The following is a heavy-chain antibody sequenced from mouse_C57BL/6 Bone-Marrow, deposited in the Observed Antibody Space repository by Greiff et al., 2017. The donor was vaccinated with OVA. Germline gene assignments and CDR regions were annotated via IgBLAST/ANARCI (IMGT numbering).Heavy chain of an antibody. J-gene: IGHJ2*01. CDR3: ARERFTTVVATDYFDY. CDR1: GYAFSSSW. CDR2: IYPGDGDT. Sequence: VKLMESGPELVKPGASVKISCKASGYAFSSSWMNWVKQRPGKGLEWIGRIYPGDGDTNYNGKFKGKATLTADKSSSTAYMQLSSLTSEDSAVYFCARERFTTVVATDYFDYWGQGTTLTVSS. V-gene: IGHV1-82*01. D-gene: IGHD1-1*01.